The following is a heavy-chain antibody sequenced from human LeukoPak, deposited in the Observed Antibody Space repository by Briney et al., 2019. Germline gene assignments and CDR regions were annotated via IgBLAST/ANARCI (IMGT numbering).Heavy chain of an antibody. CDR2: IYYSGTT. CDR3: ARVLRPMASQYYFDY. V-gene: IGHV4-59*01. CDR1: GASINTYY. J-gene: IGHJ4*02. D-gene: IGHD3-10*01. Sequence: SETLSLTCAVSGASINTYYWSWIRQPPGKGLEWIGYIYYSGTTSYNPSLKTRVTISIDTSKNQFSLKLSSVTAADTAVYYCARVLRPMASQYYFDYWGQGTLVTVSS.